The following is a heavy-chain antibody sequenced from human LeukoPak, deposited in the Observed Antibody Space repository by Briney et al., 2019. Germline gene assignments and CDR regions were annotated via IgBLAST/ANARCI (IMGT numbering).Heavy chain of an antibody. CDR1: GFTFSSYW. CDR2: IKQYGSEK. Sequence: GGSLRLSCAASGFTFSSYWMSLARQAPGKGPEGLANIKQYGSEKYYVDSVKGRFTISRDNAKNSLYLQMNSLSAEDPAVYYCAKDGRSYGYWYYFDYWRQRTLVTVPS. CDR3: AKDGRSYGYWYYFDY. V-gene: IGHV3-7*01. J-gene: IGHJ4*02. D-gene: IGHD5-18*01.